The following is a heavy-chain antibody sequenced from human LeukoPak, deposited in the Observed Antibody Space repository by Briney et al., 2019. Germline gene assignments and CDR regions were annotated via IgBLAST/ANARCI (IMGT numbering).Heavy chain of an antibody. CDR3: AREVGATNYFDY. D-gene: IGHD1-26*01. CDR1: GFTVSSNY. Sequence: GGSLRLSCAASGFTVSSNYMSWVRQAPGKGLEWVSVIYSGGSTYYADSVKGRFTISRDNSKNTLYLQMNSLRAEDTAVYYCAREVGATNYFDYWGQGTLVTVSS. V-gene: IGHV3-66*01. J-gene: IGHJ4*02. CDR2: IYSGGST.